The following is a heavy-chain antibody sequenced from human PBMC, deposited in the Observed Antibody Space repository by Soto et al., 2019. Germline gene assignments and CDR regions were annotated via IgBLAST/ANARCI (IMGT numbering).Heavy chain of an antibody. Sequence: QVQLVESGGGVVKPGRSLRLSCAASGFTFSSYAMHWVRQAPGKGLEWVAVISYDGSNKYYADSVKGRFTISRDNSKNTLYLHMNSLRAEDTAVYYCARGLVVVAERTPYWGQGTLVTVSS. D-gene: IGHD2-15*01. V-gene: IGHV3-30-3*01. CDR2: ISYDGSNK. CDR1: GFTFSSYA. CDR3: ARGLVVVAERTPY. J-gene: IGHJ4*02.